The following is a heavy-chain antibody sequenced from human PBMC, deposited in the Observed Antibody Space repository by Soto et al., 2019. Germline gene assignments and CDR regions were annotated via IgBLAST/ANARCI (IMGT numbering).Heavy chain of an antibody. D-gene: IGHD2-2*01. CDR2: IIPIFGTA. CDR1: GGTFSSYA. CDR3: ARAPHNIVVVPAAISIWFDP. V-gene: IGHV1-69*13. Sequence: ASVKVSCKASGGTFSSYAISWVRQAPGQGLEWRGGIIPIFGTANYAQKFQGRVTITADESTSTAYMELSSLRSEDTAVYYCARAPHNIVVVPAAISIWFDPWGQGTLVTAPQ. J-gene: IGHJ5*02.